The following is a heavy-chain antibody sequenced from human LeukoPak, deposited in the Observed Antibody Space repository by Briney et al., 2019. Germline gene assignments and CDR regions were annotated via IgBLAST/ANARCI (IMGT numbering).Heavy chain of an antibody. J-gene: IGHJ5*02. Sequence: KSSETLSLTCAVYGGSFSGYYWSWICQPPGKGLEWIGEINHSGSTNYNPSLKSRVTISVDTSKNQFSLRLNSVTAADTAVYYCARSRAFNSGAFDPWGQGSLVTVSS. CDR3: ARSRAFNSGAFDP. V-gene: IGHV4-34*01. CDR1: GGSFSGYY. D-gene: IGHD1-26*01. CDR2: INHSGST.